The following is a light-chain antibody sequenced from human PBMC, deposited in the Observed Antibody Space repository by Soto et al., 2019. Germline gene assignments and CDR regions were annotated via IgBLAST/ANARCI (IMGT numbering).Light chain of an antibody. CDR3: QQYNIWPPLT. V-gene: IGKV3D-15*01. CDR1: QSVSSN. CDR2: DTS. J-gene: IGKJ4*01. Sequence: EILMTQSPATLSVSPGERATLSCRASQSVSSNLAWYQQRAGQAPRLLIYDTSTRATGVPARFSGSGSGTEFPLTIRSLQSEDFAVYSCQQYNIWPPLTFGGGTKVEIK.